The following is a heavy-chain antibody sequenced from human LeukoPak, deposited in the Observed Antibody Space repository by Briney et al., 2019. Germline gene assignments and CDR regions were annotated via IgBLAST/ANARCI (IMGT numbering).Heavy chain of an antibody. CDR1: GFTFSDHY. CDR3: ARVGKTQDYFDY. Sequence: GGSLRLSCAASGFTFSDHYIDWVRQAPGKGLEWVGRSRNKANGHTAEYAASVKGRFTISRDDSKNALYLQMNSLKTEDTAVYYCARVGKTQDYFDYWGQGTLVTVSS. D-gene: IGHD1-26*01. V-gene: IGHV3-72*01. J-gene: IGHJ4*02. CDR2: SRNKANGHTA.